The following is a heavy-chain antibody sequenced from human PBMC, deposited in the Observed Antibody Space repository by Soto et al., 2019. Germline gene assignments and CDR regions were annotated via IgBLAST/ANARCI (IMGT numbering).Heavy chain of an antibody. CDR1: GFRFSNFG. CDR3: AKDLDVVMVLSATRGLDV. V-gene: IGHV3-30*18. Sequence: VQLVESGGGMIKPGKSLRLSCVGSGFRFSNFGMHWFGRAQGKGLEGLPGISYDGRSESYVDSVRGRFTLSRDNSKNTLSLQMISLRPEDTGVYYCAKDLDVVMVLSATRGLDVWGQGTTVTVSS. J-gene: IGHJ6*02. CDR2: ISYDGRSE. D-gene: IGHD2-15*01.